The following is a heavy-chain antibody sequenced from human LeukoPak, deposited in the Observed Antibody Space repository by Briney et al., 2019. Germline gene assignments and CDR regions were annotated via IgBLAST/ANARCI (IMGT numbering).Heavy chain of an antibody. CDR2: INDRGRA. CDR3: ARRWNYGRNYYIDV. J-gene: IGHJ6*03. D-gene: IGHD1-7*01. V-gene: IGHV4-34*01. Sequence: SETLSLTCAIYGGSFSNYYWNWIRQTPGKGLEWLGEINDRGRANYNPSLMSRVTVSVDTSKNQFSLRLTSVTATDTAIYYCARRWNYGRNYYIDVWGKGATVSVSS. CDR1: GGSFSNYY.